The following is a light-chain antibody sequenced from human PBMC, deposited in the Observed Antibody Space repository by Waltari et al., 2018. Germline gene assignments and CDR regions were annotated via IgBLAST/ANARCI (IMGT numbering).Light chain of an antibody. CDR1: SSNIEAGHA. CDR3: QSYDNSLSGYVV. Sequence: QSVLTQPPSVSGAPGQRVTIPCPGSSSNIEAGHAVHWYQQLQGTPPKLLIDGNCNRPSGVPDRFSGSKSGTSASLAITGPQAEDEADYYCQSYDNSLSGYVVFGGGTKLTVL. V-gene: IGLV1-40*01. J-gene: IGLJ2*01. CDR2: GNC.